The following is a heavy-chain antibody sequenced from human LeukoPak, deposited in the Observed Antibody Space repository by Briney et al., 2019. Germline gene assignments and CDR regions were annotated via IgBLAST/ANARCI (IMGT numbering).Heavy chain of an antibody. J-gene: IGHJ6*03. CDR2: MNTNSGNT. V-gene: IGHV1-8*03. D-gene: IGHD6-13*01. CDR1: GYTFTSYG. Sequence: ASVKVSCKASGYTFTSYGISWVRQAPGQGLEWMGWMNTNSGNTGYAQKFQGRVTITRNTSISTAYMELRSLRSDDTAVYYCATTPGIAAPYYYYYYYMDVWGKGTTVTVSS. CDR3: ATTPGIAAPYYYYYYYMDV.